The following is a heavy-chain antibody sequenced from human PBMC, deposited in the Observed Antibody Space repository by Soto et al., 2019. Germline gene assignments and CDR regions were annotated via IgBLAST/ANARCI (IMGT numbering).Heavy chain of an antibody. CDR3: AHRLNYYEFWSGYPRQYYFDY. CDR1: GFSLSTSGVG. Sequence: QITLKESGPTLVKPTQTLTLTCTFSGFSLSTSGVGVGWIRQPPGKALEWLALIYWNDDKRYSPSLKSRLTITKDTPKNQVVLTMTNMDPVDTATYYCAHRLNYYEFWSGYPRQYYFDYWGQGTLVTVSS. CDR2: IYWNDDK. D-gene: IGHD3-3*01. V-gene: IGHV2-5*01. J-gene: IGHJ4*02.